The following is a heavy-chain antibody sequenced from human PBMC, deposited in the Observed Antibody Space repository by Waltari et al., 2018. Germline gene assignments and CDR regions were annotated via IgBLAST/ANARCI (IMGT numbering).Heavy chain of an antibody. D-gene: IGHD3-3*02. J-gene: IGHJ3*02. CDR3: ARSQRHSFEI. V-gene: IGHV3-7*03. CDR2: IKEDGTDT. Sequence: EVQLVESGGGLVQPGVSLRLSCAASVFPFRIYWMSWVRQAPGGGLEWVANIKEDGTDTYYVDSVKGRFTISKDNAENSLYLQMNSLRVEDTAIYYCARSQRHSFEICGQGTMVTVSS. CDR1: VFPFRIYW.